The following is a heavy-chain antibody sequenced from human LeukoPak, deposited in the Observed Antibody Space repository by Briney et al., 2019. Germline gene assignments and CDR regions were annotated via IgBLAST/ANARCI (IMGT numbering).Heavy chain of an antibody. CDR3: AKGIFTYYYDSTVDY. Sequence: PGRSLRLSCAASGLTFSSYAMHWVRQAPGKGLEWVATISYDGSNKYYADSVKGRFTISRDNSKNTLFLQMNSLRAEDTAVYYCAKGIFTYYYDSTVDYWGQGTLVTVSS. CDR2: ISYDGSNK. CDR1: GLTFSSYA. V-gene: IGHV3-30-3*01. D-gene: IGHD3-22*01. J-gene: IGHJ4*02.